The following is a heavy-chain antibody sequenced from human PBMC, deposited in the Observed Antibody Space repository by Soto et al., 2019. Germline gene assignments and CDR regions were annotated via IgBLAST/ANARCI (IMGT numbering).Heavy chain of an antibody. V-gene: IGHV4-34*01. Sequence: PSETLSLTCAVYGGSFSGYYWSWIRQPPGKGLEWIGEINHSGSTNYNPSLKSRVTISVDTSKNQFSLKLSSVTAADTAVYYCARGPRRYIAAAGTHIYYYYYYGMDVWGQGTTVTVSS. CDR3: ARGPRRYIAAAGTHIYYYYYYGMDV. CDR1: GGSFSGYY. D-gene: IGHD6-13*01. J-gene: IGHJ6*02. CDR2: INHSGST.